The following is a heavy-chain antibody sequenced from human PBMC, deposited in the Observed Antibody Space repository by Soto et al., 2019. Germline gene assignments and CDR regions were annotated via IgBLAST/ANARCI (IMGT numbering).Heavy chain of an antibody. CDR2: ISGSGGST. J-gene: IGHJ6*02. D-gene: IGHD3-3*01. V-gene: IGHV3-23*01. Sequence: XGSLRLSCAAAGFTFSSYAMSWVRQAPGKGLDWVSAISGSGGSTYYADSVKGRFTISRDNSKNTLYLQMNSLRAEDTAVYYCAKPTYDFWSGYDVWGQGTTVTVSS. CDR1: GFTFSSYA. CDR3: AKPTYDFWSGYDV.